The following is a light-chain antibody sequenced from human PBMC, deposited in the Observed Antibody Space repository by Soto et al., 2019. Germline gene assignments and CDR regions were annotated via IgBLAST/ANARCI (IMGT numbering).Light chain of an antibody. CDR2: AAS. CDR3: LQDYNFPYT. V-gene: IGKV1-6*01. Sequence: AIQMTQSPSSLSASVGDRVTITCRASQGIGNDLGWYQQKSGKAPKLLIYAASSLQSGVPSRFSGSGSGTDFTLTISSLHPEDFATYYCLQDYNFPYTFGQGTKLEIK. J-gene: IGKJ2*01. CDR1: QGIGND.